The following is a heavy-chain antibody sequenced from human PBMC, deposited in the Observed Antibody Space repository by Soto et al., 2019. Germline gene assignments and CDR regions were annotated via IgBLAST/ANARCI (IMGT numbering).Heavy chain of an antibody. CDR3: ARAPKVSGSSQTRPDF. CDR1: SGSFSGYY. Sequence: LSLTCSISSGSFSGYYWSWIRQPPGKGLEWIGEISQSGNTNYSPSLKSRVSISIDTSKKQFSLNLASVSAADTAVYYCARAPKVSGSSQTRPDFWGQGTLVTVSS. CDR2: ISQSGNT. V-gene: IGHV4-34*01. J-gene: IGHJ4*02. D-gene: IGHD6-6*01.